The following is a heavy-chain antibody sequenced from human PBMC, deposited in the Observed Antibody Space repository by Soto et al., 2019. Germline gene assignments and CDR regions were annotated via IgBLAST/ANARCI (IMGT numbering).Heavy chain of an antibody. CDR3: TRITMVRGVDY. CDR1: GFTFSSYS. J-gene: IGHJ4*02. V-gene: IGHV3-21*01. Sequence: EVQLVESGGGLVKPGGSLRLSCAASGFTFSSYSMNWVRQAPGKGLEWVSSISSGSSYIYYADSVKGRFTISRDNAKNSLYLQMNSLRAEDTAVYYCTRITMVRGVDYWGQGTLVTVSS. D-gene: IGHD3-10*01. CDR2: ISSGSSYI.